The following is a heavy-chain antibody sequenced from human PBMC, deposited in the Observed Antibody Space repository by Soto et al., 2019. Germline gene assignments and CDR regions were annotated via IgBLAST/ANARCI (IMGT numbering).Heavy chain of an antibody. V-gene: IGHV3-23*01. CDR3: ASALSLADSGNYYYGMDV. CDR2: ISGRGGSS. D-gene: IGHD1-20*01. J-gene: IGHJ6*02. CDR1: GFTFRRFA. Sequence: EAQLLESGGGLVQPGGSLRLSCAASGFTFRRFAMSWVREFPGKGPEWVSSISGRGGSSYLADSVKGRFTVSRDNSESTLCLEMTGLRAEDTGLYYCASALSLADSGNYYYGMDVWGQGTTVIVSS.